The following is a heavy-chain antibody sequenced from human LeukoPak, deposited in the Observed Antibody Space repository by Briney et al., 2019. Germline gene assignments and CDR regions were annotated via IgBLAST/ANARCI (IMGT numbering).Heavy chain of an antibody. CDR2: IYYTGAT. Sequence: SETLSLPCSVSGGSLSSSSYYWGWLRHPPGKGLEWIGRIYYTGATYYHPSLKSRVTMSVDTSKNQFPLKLSSVPAADTAVYYCARGPQVAYNCFDPWGQETLVTVSS. CDR1: GGSLSSSSYY. CDR3: ARGPQVAYNCFDP. V-gene: IGHV4-39*01. J-gene: IGHJ5*02.